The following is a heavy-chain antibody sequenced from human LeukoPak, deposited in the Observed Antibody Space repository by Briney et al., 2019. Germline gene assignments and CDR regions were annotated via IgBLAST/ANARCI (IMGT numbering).Heavy chain of an antibody. CDR1: GFTFSSYA. V-gene: IGHV3-30-3*01. J-gene: IGHJ6*02. CDR2: ISYDGSNK. D-gene: IGHD4-17*01. Sequence: GGSLRLSCAASGFTFSSYAMHWVRQAPGKGLEWVAVISYDGSNKYYADSVKGRFTISRDNSKNTLYLQMNSLRAEDTAVYYCASGVTTSDYYYYGMDVWGQGTTVTVSS. CDR3: ASGVTTSDYYYYGMDV.